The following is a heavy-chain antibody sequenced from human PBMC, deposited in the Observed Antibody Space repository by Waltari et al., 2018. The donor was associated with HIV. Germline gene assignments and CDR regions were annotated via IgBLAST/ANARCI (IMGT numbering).Heavy chain of an antibody. CDR3: ARGRDGSSARSSFDY. V-gene: IGHV1-69*18. D-gene: IGHD5-12*01. CDR2: IIPFFGTG. CDR1: GGTFSNSG. Sequence: QVQLVQSGAEVKKPGSSVKVSCKASGGTFSNSGISWVRQAPGQGLEWMGNIIPFFGTGNYEQKFQVRVTITADQSTSTAYMGLSSLRSEDTAFYYGARGRDGSSARSSFDYWGQGTLVTVSS. J-gene: IGHJ4*02.